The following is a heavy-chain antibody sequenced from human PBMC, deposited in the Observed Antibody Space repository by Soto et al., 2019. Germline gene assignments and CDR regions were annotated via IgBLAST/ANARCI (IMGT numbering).Heavy chain of an antibody. D-gene: IGHD4-17*01. Sequence: QVQLVESAGCVVQPGRSLRLSCAASGFTFSSYGMHWVRQAPGKGLEWVAVISYDGSNKYYADSVKGRFTISRDNSKNTLYLQMNSLRAEDTAVYYCAIATMTTDFDYWGQGTLVTVSS. J-gene: IGHJ4*02. CDR1: GFTFSSYG. V-gene: IGHV3-30*03. CDR2: ISYDGSNK. CDR3: AIATMTTDFDY.